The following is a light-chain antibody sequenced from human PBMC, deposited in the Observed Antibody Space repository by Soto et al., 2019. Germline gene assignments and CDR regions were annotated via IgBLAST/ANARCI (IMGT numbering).Light chain of an antibody. V-gene: IGKV1-5*01. CDR3: QQYTNSNNPWM. CDR1: QTISTW. CDR2: DAS. J-gene: IGKJ1*01. Sequence: DIQMTQSPPTLSASVGDRVTITCRASQTISTWMAWYQQKPGKAPKLLVYDASTLQSGVASRFSGSGSGTEFSLIISGLQPDDSVTYYCQQYTNSNNPWMFGQGTKVDIK.